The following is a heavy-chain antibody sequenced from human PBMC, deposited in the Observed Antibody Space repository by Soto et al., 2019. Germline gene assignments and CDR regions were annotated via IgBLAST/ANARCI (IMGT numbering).Heavy chain of an antibody. CDR2: IIPIFGTA. D-gene: IGHD2-2*01. Sequence: SVKVSCKASGCTFSSYAISWVRQAPGQGLEWMGGIIPIFGTANYAQKFQGRVTITADESTSTAYMELSSLRSEDTAVYYCARAGIVVVTAPMENYGMHVWGQGTSVNVSS. CDR1: GCTFSSYA. V-gene: IGHV1-69*13. J-gene: IGHJ6*01. CDR3: ARAGIVVVTAPMENYGMHV.